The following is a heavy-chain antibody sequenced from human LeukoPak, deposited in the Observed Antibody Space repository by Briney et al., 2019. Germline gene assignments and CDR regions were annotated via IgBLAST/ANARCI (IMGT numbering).Heavy chain of an antibody. J-gene: IGHJ5*02. CDR2: VDHTGST. Sequence: SETLSLTCSVSDDSITMYYWTWIRQPPGKGLEWIGYVDHTGSTNFNPSLNGRVSISRDTTKNLFSLRLRSVTAADTAVYYCARDVQSRGYDDRHFDPWGQGILVTAAS. D-gene: IGHD3-16*01. V-gene: IGHV4-59*01. CDR3: ARDVQSRGYDDRHFDP. CDR1: DDSITMYY.